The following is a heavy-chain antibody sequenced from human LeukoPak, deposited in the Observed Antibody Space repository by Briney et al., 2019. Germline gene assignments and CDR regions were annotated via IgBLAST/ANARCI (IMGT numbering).Heavy chain of an antibody. J-gene: IGHJ6*03. CDR1: GYTFTVYY. D-gene: IGHD6-13*01. Sequence: GASVKVSCKASGYTFTVYYMHWVRHAPGQGLEWMGWINPNSGGTNYAQKFQGRVTMTRDTSISTAYMELSRLRSDDTAVYYCARERIAAAGTTYYYYYMDVWGKGTTVTVSS. CDR3: ARERIAAAGTTYYYYYMDV. V-gene: IGHV1-2*02. CDR2: INPNSGGT.